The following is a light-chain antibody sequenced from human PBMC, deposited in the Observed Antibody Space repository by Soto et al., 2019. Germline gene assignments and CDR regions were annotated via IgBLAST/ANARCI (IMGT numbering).Light chain of an antibody. CDR1: QSLISGY. CDR3: QQYDSSPLT. Sequence: EIVLTQSPGTLSLSPGERATLSCRASQSLISGYLAWYQQKPGQAPRLLIYGASRRATGIPDRFSGSGSGTDFTLTISRLEPEDFAVYYCQQYDSSPLTFGGGTKVDIK. J-gene: IGKJ4*01. V-gene: IGKV3-20*01. CDR2: GAS.